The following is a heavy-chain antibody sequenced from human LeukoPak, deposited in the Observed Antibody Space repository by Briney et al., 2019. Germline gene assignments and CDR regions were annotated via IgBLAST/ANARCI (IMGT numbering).Heavy chain of an antibody. V-gene: IGHV4-59*11. D-gene: IGHD3-10*01. CDR1: GASISGHF. CDR3: VKVGYGSGTWGWFDP. J-gene: IGHJ5*02. Sequence: SETLSLTCNVSGASISGHFWSWIRQSPGKGLECIGYIYSGTVDYNPSLKSRATISGDTSKNQVSLNLKSVTTVDTAMYYCVKVGYGSGTWGWFDPWGQGILVTVST. CDR2: IYSGTV.